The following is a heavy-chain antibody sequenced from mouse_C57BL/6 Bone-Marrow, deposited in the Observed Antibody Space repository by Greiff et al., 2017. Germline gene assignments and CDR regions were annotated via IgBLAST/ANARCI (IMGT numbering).Heavy chain of an antibody. CDR2: IDPSDSYT. CDR1: GYTFTSYW. V-gene: IGHV1-59*01. J-gene: IGHJ3*01. CDR3: ARSAWFAY. Sequence: VQLQQSGAELVRPGTSVKLSCKASGYTFTSYWMHWVKQRPGQGLEWIGVIDPSDSYTNYNQKFKGKATLTVDTSSSTAYMQLSSLTSEDSAVYCCARSAWFAYWGQGTLVTVSA.